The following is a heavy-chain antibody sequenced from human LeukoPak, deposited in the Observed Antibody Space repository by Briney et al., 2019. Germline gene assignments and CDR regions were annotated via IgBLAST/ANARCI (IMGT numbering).Heavy chain of an antibody. CDR3: ARGYSTSWTYYFDY. D-gene: IGHD6-13*01. CDR2: LHFGGST. Sequence: SETLSLTCTVSDGAITGYYWGWIRQPPGKGLDWIGHLHFGGSTNYNPSLKSRVTISVDTSKNHFSLKLSSVTAADTAVYYCARGYSTSWTYYFDYWGREPLSPSPQ. J-gene: IGHJ4*02. CDR1: DGAITGYY. V-gene: IGHV4-59*01.